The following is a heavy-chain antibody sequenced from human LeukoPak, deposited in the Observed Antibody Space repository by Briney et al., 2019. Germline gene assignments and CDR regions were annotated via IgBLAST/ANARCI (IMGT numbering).Heavy chain of an antibody. CDR2: INHSGST. Sequence: SETLSLTCAVYGGSFSGYYWSWIRQPPGKGLEWIGEINHSGSTNYNPSLKSRVTISVDTSKNQFSLKMSSVTAADTAVYYCARNGDIVLMPSFDPWGQGTLVTVSS. CDR1: GGSFSGYY. J-gene: IGHJ5*02. CDR3: ARNGDIVLMPSFDP. V-gene: IGHV4-34*01. D-gene: IGHD2-8*01.